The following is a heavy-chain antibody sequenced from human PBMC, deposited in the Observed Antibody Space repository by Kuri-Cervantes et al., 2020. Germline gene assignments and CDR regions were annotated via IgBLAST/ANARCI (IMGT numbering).Heavy chain of an antibody. CDR3: ARDLTANTGM. Sequence: GESLKISCAASGFTFSSYSMNWVRQAPGKGLGWVSYISSSSSTIYYADSVKGRFTISRDNAKNSLYLQMNSLRDEDTAVYYCARDLTANTGMGGQGTLVTVSS. D-gene: IGHD3-9*01. CDR2: ISSSSSTI. V-gene: IGHV3-48*02. CDR1: GFTFSSYS. J-gene: IGHJ4*02.